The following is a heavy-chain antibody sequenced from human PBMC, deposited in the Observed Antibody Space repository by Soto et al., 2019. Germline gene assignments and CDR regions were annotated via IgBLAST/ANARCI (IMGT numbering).Heavy chain of an antibody. D-gene: IGHD5-18*01. Sequence: PSETLSLTCTVSGGSISSYYWSWIRQPAGKGLEWIGRIYTSGSTNYNPSLKGRVTMSLDTSKNQFSLKLSSVTAADTAVYYCARSVDTAMVYYFDYWGQGTLVTVSS. J-gene: IGHJ4*02. V-gene: IGHV4-4*07. CDR3: ARSVDTAMVYYFDY. CDR2: IYTSGST. CDR1: GGSISSYY.